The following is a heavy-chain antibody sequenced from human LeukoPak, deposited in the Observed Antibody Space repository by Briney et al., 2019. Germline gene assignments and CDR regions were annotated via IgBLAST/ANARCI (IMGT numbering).Heavy chain of an antibody. D-gene: IGHD3-3*01. V-gene: IGHV3-23*01. CDR2: ISGTGGST. J-gene: IGHJ5*02. CDR1: GFTFSNYA. CDR3: AKDENYDFWSGYYNWFDP. Sequence: GGSLRLSCAASGFTFSNYAMNWVRQAPGKGLEWVSAISGTGGSTYYADSVEGRFTISRDNSKNTLYLQMNSLRAEDTAVYYCAKDENYDFWSGYYNWFDPWGQGTLVTVSS.